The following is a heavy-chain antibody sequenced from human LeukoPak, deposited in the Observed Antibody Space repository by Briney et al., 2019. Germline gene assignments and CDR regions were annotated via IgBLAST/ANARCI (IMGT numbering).Heavy chain of an antibody. D-gene: IGHD3-10*01. V-gene: IGHV3-21*01. CDR3: ARDRPVRGVPIGFYDY. Sequence: PGGSLRLSCAASGFTFSSYSMNWVRQAPGKGLEWVSSISSSSSYIYYADSVKGRSTISRDNAKNSLYLQMNSLRAEDTAVYYCARDRPVRGVPIGFYDYWGQGTLVTVSS. CDR1: GFTFSSYS. CDR2: ISSSSSYI. J-gene: IGHJ4*02.